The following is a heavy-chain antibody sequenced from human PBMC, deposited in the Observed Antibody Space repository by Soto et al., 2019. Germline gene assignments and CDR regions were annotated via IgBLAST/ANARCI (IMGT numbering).Heavy chain of an antibody. CDR2: MYNSGST. Sequence: QVQLQESGPGLVKPSETLSLTCTVSGGSISSYYWTWIRQPPGKGLEWIGFMYNSGSTHYNPSLKSRVTISLDTSKNQFSRNRRSVTAADTAVYYCASMGYHYGSGSYPLDYWGQGTLVTVSS. J-gene: IGHJ4*02. V-gene: IGHV4-59*08. CDR1: GGSISSYY. CDR3: ASMGYHYGSGSYPLDY. D-gene: IGHD3-10*01.